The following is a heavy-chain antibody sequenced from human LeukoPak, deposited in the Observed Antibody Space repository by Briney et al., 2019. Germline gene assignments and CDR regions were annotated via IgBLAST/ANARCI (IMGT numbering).Heavy chain of an antibody. Sequence: GGSLRLSCAASGFTVSSNYMSWVRQAPGKGLAWVSVIYSGGSTYYADSVKGRFTISRDNSKNTLYLQMNSLRAEDTAVYYCARTGSYCSGGSCYSFSSAVFDYWGQGTLVTVSS. CDR2: IYSGGST. V-gene: IGHV3-53*01. J-gene: IGHJ4*02. CDR1: GFTVSSNY. D-gene: IGHD2-15*01. CDR3: ARTGSYCSGGSCYSFSSAVFDY.